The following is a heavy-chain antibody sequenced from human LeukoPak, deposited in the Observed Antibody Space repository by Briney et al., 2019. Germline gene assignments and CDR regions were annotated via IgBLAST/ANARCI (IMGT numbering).Heavy chain of an antibody. J-gene: IGHJ5*02. V-gene: IGHV1-2*02. CDR3: ARGSGTTSFGNSWFDA. Sequence: ASLKDSCKASGYTFTAYYIHWGRQAPGQRVGWMGWSNLNSGATIHAQNFHARAAMTRDTSISTAYMELSSLRSDDTAVYYCARGSGTTSFGNSWFDAWGRGTLVTVSS. CDR1: GYTFTAYY. CDR2: SNLNSGAT. D-gene: IGHD3-10*01.